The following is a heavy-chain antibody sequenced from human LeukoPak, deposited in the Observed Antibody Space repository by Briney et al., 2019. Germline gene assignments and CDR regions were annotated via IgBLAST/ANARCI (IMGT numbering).Heavy chain of an antibody. V-gene: IGHV4-59*08. J-gene: IGHJ4*02. CDR1: GGSISSYY. D-gene: IGHD5-18*01. Sequence: PSETLSLTCTVSGGSISSYYWSWIRQPPGKGPEWIGYIYYSGSTNYNPSLKSRVTISVDTSKNQFSLKLSSVTAADTAVYYCARHARIQLWPDYFDYWGQGTLVTVSS. CDR2: IYYSGST. CDR3: ARHARIQLWPDYFDY.